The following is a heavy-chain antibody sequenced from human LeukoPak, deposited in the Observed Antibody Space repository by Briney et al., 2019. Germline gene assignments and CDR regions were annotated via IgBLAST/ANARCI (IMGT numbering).Heavy chain of an antibody. CDR3: ARPRAYSYGYLDY. J-gene: IGHJ4*02. D-gene: IGHD5-18*01. CDR2: IYYSGST. V-gene: IGHV4-39*01. CDR1: GGSISSSSNY. Sequence: SETLSLTCTVSGGSISSSSNYWGWIRQPPGKGLEWIGSIYYSGSTYYNPSLKSRVTISVDTSKNQFSLKLSSVTAADTAVYYCARPRAYSYGYLDYWGQGILVTVSS.